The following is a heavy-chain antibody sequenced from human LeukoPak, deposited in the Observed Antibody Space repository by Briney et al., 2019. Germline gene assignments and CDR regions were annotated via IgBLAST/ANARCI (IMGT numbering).Heavy chain of an antibody. D-gene: IGHD3-22*01. J-gene: IGHJ3*02. CDR3: ARDYYDSSGYETSAFDI. CDR2: INSDGSST. Sequence: GGSLRLSCAASGFTFSSYWMHWVRQAPGKGLVWVSRINSDGSSTSYADSVKGRFTISRDNAKNSLYLQMNSLRAEDTAVYYCARDYYDSSGYETSAFDIWGQGTMVTVSS. CDR1: GFTFSSYW. V-gene: IGHV3-74*01.